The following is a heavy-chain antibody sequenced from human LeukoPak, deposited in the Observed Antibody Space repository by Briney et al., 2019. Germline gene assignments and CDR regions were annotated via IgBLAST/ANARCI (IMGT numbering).Heavy chain of an antibody. CDR1: GFTFSSYS. Sequence: KPGGSLRLSCAASGFTFSSYSMNWVRQAPGKGLEWVSSISSSSSYIYYADSVKGRFTISRDNAKNSLYLQMNSLRAEDTAVYYCARDLPAVAGPENDYYYYGMDVWGQGTTVTVSS. V-gene: IGHV3-21*01. CDR2: ISSSSSYI. J-gene: IGHJ6*02. CDR3: ARDLPAVAGPENDYYYYGMDV. D-gene: IGHD6-19*01.